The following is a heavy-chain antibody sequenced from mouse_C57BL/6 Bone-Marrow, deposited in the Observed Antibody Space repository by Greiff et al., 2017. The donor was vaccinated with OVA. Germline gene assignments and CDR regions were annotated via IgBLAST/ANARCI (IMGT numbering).Heavy chain of an antibody. J-gene: IGHJ4*01. Sequence: EVHLVQSGGGLVQPGASLKLSCAASGFDFTRYWMSWVRRAPGQGLEWIGDINPDSSTIDYAPIVEDKFIIYRDNAKNTMYLQMNKVRSEDTDLYYCERLRYAMDYWGQGTSVTVSS. CDR3: ERLRYAMDY. CDR1: GFDFTRYW. CDR2: INPDSSTI. V-gene: IGHV4-1*01.